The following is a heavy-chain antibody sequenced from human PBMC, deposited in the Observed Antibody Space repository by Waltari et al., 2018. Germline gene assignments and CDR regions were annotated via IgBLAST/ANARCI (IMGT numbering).Heavy chain of an antibody. CDR3: XXXADSXXXLPDAXDI. D-gene: IGHD2-15*01. V-gene: IGHV2-5*01. CDR1: GXSXXTXGVX. J-gene: IGHJ3*02. Sequence: ITXXESAPTXXXPTQTLXLTCTFSGXSXXTXGVXVXXXXQPPXKALEWLALIYWNDDKRYSPSLKXRLTITKDTSKNQVXLTMTNMXPXXTATYXCXXXADSXXXLPDAXDIWGQGTXVXXSX. CDR2: IYWNDDK.